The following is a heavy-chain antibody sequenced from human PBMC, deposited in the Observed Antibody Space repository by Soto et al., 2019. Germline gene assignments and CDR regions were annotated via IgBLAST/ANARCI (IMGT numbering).Heavy chain of an antibody. CDR2: ISYDGSNK. CDR1: GFTFSSYG. V-gene: IGHV3-30*18. J-gene: IGHJ4*02. CDR3: AKAKSSGYVDY. Sequence: SLRLSCAASGFTFSSYGMHWVRQAPGKGLEWVAVISYDGSNKYYADSVKGRFTTSRGNSKNTLYLQMNSLRAEDTAVYYCAKAKSSGYVDYWGQGTLVTVSS. D-gene: IGHD6-19*01.